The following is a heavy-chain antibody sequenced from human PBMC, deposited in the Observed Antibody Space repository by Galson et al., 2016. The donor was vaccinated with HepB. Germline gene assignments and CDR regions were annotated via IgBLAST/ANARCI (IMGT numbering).Heavy chain of an antibody. J-gene: IGHJ3*02. Sequence: SLRLSCAASGFPYSSHAMTWVRQAPGKGLEWISAITSTGAKTFYADSVKGRFNISRDNSKSTLSLQMNNLRAEDTALYYCARKVLHHFASSGYFPGPLDMWGQGTLVTVSS. CDR3: ARKVLHHFASSGYFPGPLDM. V-gene: IGHV3-23*01. CDR1: GFPYSSHA. D-gene: IGHD3-22*01. CDR2: ITSTGAKT.